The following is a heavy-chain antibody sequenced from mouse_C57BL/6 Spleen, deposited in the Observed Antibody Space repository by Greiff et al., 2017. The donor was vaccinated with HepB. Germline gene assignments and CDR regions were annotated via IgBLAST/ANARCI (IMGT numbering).Heavy chain of an antibody. J-gene: IGHJ4*01. CDR2: INPSTGGT. CDR1: GYSFTGYY. Sequence: EVQLVESGPELVKPGASVKISCKASGYSFTGYYMNWVKQSPEKSLEWIGEINPSTGGTTYNQKFKAKATLTVDKSSSTAYMQLKSLTSEDSAVYYCASGGYDDYYAMDYWGQGTSVTVSS. CDR3: ASGGYDDYYAMDY. V-gene: IGHV1-42*01. D-gene: IGHD2-2*01.